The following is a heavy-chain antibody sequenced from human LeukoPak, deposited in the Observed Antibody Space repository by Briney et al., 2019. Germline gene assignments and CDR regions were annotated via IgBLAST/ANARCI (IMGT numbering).Heavy chain of an antibody. J-gene: IGHJ4*02. D-gene: IGHD2-2*01. V-gene: IGHV3-64D*06. Sequence: QPGGSLRLFCSASGFTFSNFGMHWVRQAPGKGLEYVSAISGNGGSTHYADSVKGRFTISRDNSKNTLYLQMTSLKAEDTAVYYCVKEHCSSTSCFYFDYWGQGTLVTVS. CDR2: ISGNGGST. CDR1: GFTFSNFG. CDR3: VKEHCSSTSCFYFDY.